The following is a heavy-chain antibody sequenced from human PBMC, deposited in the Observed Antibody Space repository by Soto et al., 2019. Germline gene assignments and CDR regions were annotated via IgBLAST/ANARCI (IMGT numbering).Heavy chain of an antibody. Sequence: ASVKVSCKASGGTFSSYAISWVRQAPGQGLEWMGGIIPIFGTANYAQKFQGRVTITADESTSTAYMELSSLRSEDTAVYYCARRDYYGSGSYSQIYYYYGMDVWGQGTTFTVSS. D-gene: IGHD3-10*01. V-gene: IGHV1-69*13. CDR3: ARRDYYGSGSYSQIYYYYGMDV. J-gene: IGHJ6*02. CDR2: IIPIFGTA. CDR1: GGTFSSYA.